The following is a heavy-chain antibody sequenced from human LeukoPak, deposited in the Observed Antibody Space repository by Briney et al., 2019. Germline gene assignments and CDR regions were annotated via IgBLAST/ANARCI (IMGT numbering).Heavy chain of an antibody. V-gene: IGHV3-66*01. CDR3: ARGHRDCSSTSRYDY. CDR1: GFTVSSNY. D-gene: IGHD2-2*01. J-gene: IGHJ4*02. Sequence: GGSLRLSCAASGFTVSSNYMSWVRQAPGKGLEWVSVIYSGGSTYYADSVKGRFTISRDNSKNTLYLQMNSLRAEDTAVYYCARGHRDCSSTSRYDYWGQGTLVTVSS. CDR2: IYSGGST.